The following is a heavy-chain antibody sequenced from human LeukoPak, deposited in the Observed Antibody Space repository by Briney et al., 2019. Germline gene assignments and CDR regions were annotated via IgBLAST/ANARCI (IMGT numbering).Heavy chain of an antibody. CDR1: GGSISSSSYY. Sequence: KPSETLSRTCTVSGGSISSSSYYWGWIRQPPGKGLEWIGYIYCSETIKTTKYNPSLKNRVTISADMAKNQFSLHLSSVTAADTAMFYCARDSWEVTDDWHFDLWGRGTLVTVSS. CDR3: ARDSWEVTDDWHFDL. J-gene: IGHJ2*01. V-gene: IGHV4-61*05. D-gene: IGHD2-21*02. CDR2: IYCSETIKTT.